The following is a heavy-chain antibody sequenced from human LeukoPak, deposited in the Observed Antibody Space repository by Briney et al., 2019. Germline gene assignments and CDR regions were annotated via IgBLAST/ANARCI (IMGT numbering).Heavy chain of an antibody. D-gene: IGHD1-26*01. V-gene: IGHV3-7*01. CDR1: GFTFSSYA. J-gene: IGHJ4*02. CDR3: ASDLYSGSYNEDY. Sequence: GGSLRLSCAASGFTFSSYAMSWVGQAPGKGRGGGANIKQDGIAKYYVSYVKGRFTISRDDAKNLLYLQINSLRAEDTAVYYCASDLYSGSYNEDYWGQGTLVTVSS. CDR2: IKQDGIAK.